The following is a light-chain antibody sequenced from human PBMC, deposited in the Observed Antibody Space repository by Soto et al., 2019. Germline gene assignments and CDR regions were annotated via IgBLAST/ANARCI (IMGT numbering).Light chain of an antibody. V-gene: IGLV2-8*01. Sequence: QSALTHPPSASGSPGQSVTISCTGTSSDIGGYNYVSWYQQHPDKSPKLMIYEVTKRPSGVPDRFSGSKSGNKASLTVSGLQAEDEAEYSCRSHAGSNNMGVFGGGTKLTVL. CDR3: RSHAGSNNMGV. CDR1: SSDIGGYNY. J-gene: IGLJ2*01. CDR2: EVT.